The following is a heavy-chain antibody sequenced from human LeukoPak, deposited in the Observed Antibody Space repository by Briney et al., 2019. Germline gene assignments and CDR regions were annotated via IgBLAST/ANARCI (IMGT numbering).Heavy chain of an antibody. CDR1: GGSISSYY. J-gene: IGHJ6*03. V-gene: IGHV4-59*01. CDR3: ARRAYYYYMDV. CDR2: IYYSGST. Sequence: PSETLSLTCTVSGGSISSYYWSWIRQPPGKGLEWIGYIYYSGSTNYNPSLKSRVTISVDTSKSQFSLKLSSVTAADTAVYYCARRAYYYYMDVWGKGTTVTVSS.